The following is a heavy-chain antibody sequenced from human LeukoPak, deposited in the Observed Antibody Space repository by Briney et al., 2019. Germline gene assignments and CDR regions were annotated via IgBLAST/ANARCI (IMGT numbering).Heavy chain of an antibody. CDR3: ARKALLGYFDY. CDR2: IWYDGSNK. CDR1: GFTFSSYG. J-gene: IGHJ4*02. Sequence: GRSLRLSCAASGFTFSSYGMHWVRQAPGKGLEGVAVIWYDGSNKYYADSVKGRFTISRDNSKNTLYLQMNSLRAEDTAVYYCARKALLGYFDYWGQGTLVTVSS. V-gene: IGHV3-33*01. D-gene: IGHD1-26*01.